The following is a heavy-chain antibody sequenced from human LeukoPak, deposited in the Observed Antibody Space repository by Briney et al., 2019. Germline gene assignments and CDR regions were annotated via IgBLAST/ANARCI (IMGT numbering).Heavy chain of an antibody. J-gene: IGHJ4*02. CDR3: AKVGTGYCSSTSCPLIDY. CDR2: IRYDGSNK. V-gene: IGHV3-30*02. D-gene: IGHD2-2*01. Sequence: PGGSLRLSCAASGFTFSSYGMHWVRQAPGKGLEWVAFIRYDGSNKYYADSVKGRFTISRDNSKNTLYLQMNSLRAEDTAVYYCAKVGTGYCSSTSCPLIDYWGQGTLVTVSS. CDR1: GFTFSSYG.